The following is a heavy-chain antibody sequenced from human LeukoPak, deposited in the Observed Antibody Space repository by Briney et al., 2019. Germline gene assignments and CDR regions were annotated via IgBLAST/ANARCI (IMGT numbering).Heavy chain of an antibody. J-gene: IGHJ4*02. V-gene: IGHV3-7*01. CDR1: GFTFSSYW. D-gene: IGHD1-26*01. CDR2: IRDDGGEI. CDR3: SRDKPRGSYYGSIFDS. Sequence: GGSLRLSCEASGFTFSSYWMSWVRQAPGKGLEWVANIRDDGGEIYYVDSVKGRFTTSRDNAKSSLFLQMNSLRAEDAAVYYRSRDKPRGSYYGSIFDSWGQGTLVTVSS.